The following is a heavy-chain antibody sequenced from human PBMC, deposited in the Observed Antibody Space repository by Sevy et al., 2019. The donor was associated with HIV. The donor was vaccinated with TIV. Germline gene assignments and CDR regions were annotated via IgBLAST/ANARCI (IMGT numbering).Heavy chain of an antibody. CDR1: GFTFSSYW. Sequence: GGSLRLSCAASGFTFSSYWMHWVRQAPGKGLVWVSRINSDGSSTSYADSVKGRFTISRDNAKNTLYLQMNSLRAEDTAVYSCARKDGYNSRNAFDLWGQGTMVTVSS. D-gene: IGHD5-12*01. CDR2: INSDGSST. V-gene: IGHV3-74*01. CDR3: ARKDGYNSRNAFDL. J-gene: IGHJ3*01.